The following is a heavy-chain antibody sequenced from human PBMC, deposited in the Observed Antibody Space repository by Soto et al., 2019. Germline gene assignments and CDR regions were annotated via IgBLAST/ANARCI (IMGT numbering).Heavy chain of an antibody. D-gene: IGHD1-1*01. CDR1: GHTRTELS. CDR3: AAGGTIWRQATFDY. V-gene: IGHV1-24*01. Sequence: QVQLVQSGAAVKKPGASVKVSCKVSGHTRTELSMHCVRLAPGKGLEWMGGFDPEDGETITAQKFQGRVTMTEDTSTDSTYLELSSLRSEDTAVDYGAAGGTIWRQATFDYWRQGTLVTISS. J-gene: IGHJ4*02. CDR2: FDPEDGET.